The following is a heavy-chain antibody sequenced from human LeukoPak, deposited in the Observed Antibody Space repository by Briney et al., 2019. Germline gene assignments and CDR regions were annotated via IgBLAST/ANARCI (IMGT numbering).Heavy chain of an antibody. CDR1: GGTFGNYA. J-gene: IGHJ5*02. CDR3: AGQAPGYHDTSGFKEIGWFDP. D-gene: IGHD3-22*01. CDR2: IIPFLGLP. V-gene: IGHV1-69*04. Sequence: ASVKVSCKASGGTFGNYAINWVRQAPGQGLEWMGRIIPFLGLPNYAQKFQGSITITADDSTSTAYMELSSLRSEDTAVYYCAGQAPGYHDTSGFKEIGWFDPWGQGTLVTVSS.